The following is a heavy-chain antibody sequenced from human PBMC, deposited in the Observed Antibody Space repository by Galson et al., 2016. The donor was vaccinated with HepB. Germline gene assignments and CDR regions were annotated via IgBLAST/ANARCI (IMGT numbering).Heavy chain of an antibody. J-gene: IGHJ6*02. CDR1: GYIFSDHY. Sequence: SLRLSCAAPGYIFSDHYMDWVRQAPGKGLEWIGRSRNKANSYSTEYAASVKGRFTISRDDSKNSLYLQMNSLKIDDAAVYYCTRWGASSKYAMDVWGQGTTVTVSS. D-gene: IGHD2-2*01. V-gene: IGHV3-72*01. CDR2: SRNKANSYST. CDR3: TRWGASSKYAMDV.